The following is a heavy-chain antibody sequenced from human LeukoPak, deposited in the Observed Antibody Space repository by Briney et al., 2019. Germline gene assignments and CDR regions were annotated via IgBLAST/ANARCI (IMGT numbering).Heavy chain of an antibody. CDR2: ISWNSGNI. V-gene: IGHV3-9*01. CDR1: GFTFDDYA. Sequence: GGSLRLSCAASGFTFDDYAMHWVRQTPEKGLEWVSGISWNSGNIGFADSVKGRFTISRDDAKNSLFLQMNSLRAEDTAIYYCATINFRPYWGQGTLVTVSS. D-gene: IGHD1-1*01. CDR3: ATINFRPY. J-gene: IGHJ4*02.